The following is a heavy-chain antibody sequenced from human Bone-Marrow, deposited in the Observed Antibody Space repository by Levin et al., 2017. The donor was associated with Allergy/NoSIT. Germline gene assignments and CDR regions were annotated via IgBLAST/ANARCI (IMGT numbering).Heavy chain of an antibody. CDR3: ASNPLAVAGTDY. CDR1: GFTVSSNY. CDR2: IYSGGST. D-gene: IGHD6-19*01. Sequence: GGSLRLSCAASGFTVSSNYMSWVRQAPGKGLEWVSVIYSGGSTYYADSVKGRFTISRDNSKNTLYLQMNSLRAEDTAVYYCASNPLAVAGTDYWGQGTLVTVSS. V-gene: IGHV3-53*01. J-gene: IGHJ4*02.